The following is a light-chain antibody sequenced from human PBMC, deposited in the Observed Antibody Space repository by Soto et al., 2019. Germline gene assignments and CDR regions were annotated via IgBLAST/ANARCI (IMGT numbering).Light chain of an antibody. J-gene: IGKJ5*01. Sequence: DIQMTQSPSSLSASVGDRVTITCRASQSLSNYLNWYQQKPGKAPNLLIYTASGLQSGVPSRFSGSRSGTDFTLTISSLQPEDFAIYFCQQSYTTPYTFGQGTRLEIK. CDR1: QSLSNY. CDR3: QQSYTTPYT. CDR2: TAS. V-gene: IGKV1-39*01.